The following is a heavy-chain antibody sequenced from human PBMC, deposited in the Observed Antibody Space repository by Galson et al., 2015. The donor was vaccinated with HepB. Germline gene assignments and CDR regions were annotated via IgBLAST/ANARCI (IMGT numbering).Heavy chain of an antibody. J-gene: IGHJ3*01. Sequence: QSGAEVKKPGESLKISCKGSGYSFRSYWIGWVRQRPGKGLEWMGIIYAGDSETRYNPSFQGQVTISVDKSISTTFLQWTSLKASDTAMYHCARIHSTWLVKSVGGASDFWGQGTMVTVSS. CDR1: GYSFRSYW. D-gene: IGHD6-19*01. CDR3: ARIHSTWLVKSVGGASDF. CDR2: IYAGDSET. V-gene: IGHV5-51*01.